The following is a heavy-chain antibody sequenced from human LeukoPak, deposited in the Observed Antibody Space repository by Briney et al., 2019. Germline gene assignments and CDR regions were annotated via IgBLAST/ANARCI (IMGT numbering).Heavy chain of an antibody. CDR3: AKDSQPVAGSLSY. CDR1: GFTFDDYA. V-gene: IGHV3-9*01. Sequence: GGSLRLSCAASGFTFDDYAMHWVRQAPGKGLEWVSGISWNSGSIGYADSVKGRFTISRDNAKNSLYLQMNSLGAEDTALYYCAKDSQPVAGSLSYWGQGTLVTVSS. CDR2: ISWNSGSI. J-gene: IGHJ4*02. D-gene: IGHD6-19*01.